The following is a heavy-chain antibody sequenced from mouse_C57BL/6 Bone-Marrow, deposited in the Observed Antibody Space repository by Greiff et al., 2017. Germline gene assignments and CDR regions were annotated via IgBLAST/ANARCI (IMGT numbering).Heavy chain of an antibody. CDR3: ARGYGSSPYYAMDY. CDR1: GYTFTNYW. CDR2: IYPGGGYT. V-gene: IGHV1-63*01. Sequence: VQLVESGAELVRPGTSVKMSCKASGYTFTNYWIGWAKQRPGHGLEWIGDIYPGGGYTNYNEKFKGKATLTADKSSSTAYMQFSSLTSEDSAIYYCARGYGSSPYYAMDYWGQGTSVTVSS. J-gene: IGHJ4*01. D-gene: IGHD1-1*01.